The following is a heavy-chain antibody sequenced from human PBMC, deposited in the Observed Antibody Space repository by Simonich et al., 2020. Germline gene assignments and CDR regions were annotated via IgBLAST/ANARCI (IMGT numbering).Heavy chain of an antibody. CDR2: IGSSVSTI. CDR1: GFTFSSYE. Sequence: EVQLVESGGGLVQPGGSLRLSCAASGFTFSSYERNWVRQDPGKGRGWVSDIGSSVSTIYYAASVKGRFTISRDNAKTSLYLQMNSLRAEDTAVYYCARHYYGDYYFDYWGQGTLVTVSS. CDR3: ARHYYGDYYFDY. J-gene: IGHJ4*02. D-gene: IGHD4-17*01. V-gene: IGHV3-48*03.